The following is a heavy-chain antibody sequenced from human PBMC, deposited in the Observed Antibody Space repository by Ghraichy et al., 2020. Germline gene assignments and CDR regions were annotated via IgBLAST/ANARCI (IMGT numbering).Heavy chain of an antibody. J-gene: IGHJ3*01. CDR1: GGSVATSSYY. Sequence: SETLSLNCTVSGGSVATSSYYWGWIRQPPGKGLEWIGSMYSTGNRYYNPSLKSRITISVDAPKNQISLDLRSVTAADTAVYFCTRLGPYYFDRGAFDVWGQGTVVAVSA. CDR3: TRLGPYYFDRGAFDV. V-gene: IGHV4-39*01. D-gene: IGHD3-10*02. CDR2: MYSTGNR.